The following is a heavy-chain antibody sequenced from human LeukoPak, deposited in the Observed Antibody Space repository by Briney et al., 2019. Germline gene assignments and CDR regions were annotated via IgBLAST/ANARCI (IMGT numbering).Heavy chain of an antibody. Sequence: PGRSLRLSCAASGFTFSSYWMHWVRQAPGKGLVWVSRINTDGSSTSYADSVKGRFTISRDNAKNTLYLQMNSLRAEDTAVYYCARESAAKIGYDYWGQGTLVTVSS. J-gene: IGHJ4*02. CDR1: GFTFSSYW. D-gene: IGHD2-2*01. CDR2: INTDGSST. CDR3: ARESAAKIGYDY. V-gene: IGHV3-74*01.